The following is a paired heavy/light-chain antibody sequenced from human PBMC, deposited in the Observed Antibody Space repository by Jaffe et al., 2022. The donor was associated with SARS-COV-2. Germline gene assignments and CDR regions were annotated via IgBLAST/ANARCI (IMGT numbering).Heavy chain of an antibody. D-gene: IGHD5-12*01. J-gene: IGHJ4*02. Sequence: ELHLVQSGAEVKKPGESLTISCKASGDGFSNYWIGWVRQMAGRGPEWMGIINPGDSIIQYSPSFQGRVTISADKSISTVYLHWSSLKASDTAIYYCGRRGYPGYGPLDSWSQGTLVTVSS. CDR2: INPGDSII. V-gene: IGHV5-51*01. CDR1: GDGFSNYW. CDR3: GRRGYPGYGPLDS.
Light chain of an antibody. J-gene: IGKJ1*01. CDR2: NIS. CDR1: RSLVYSDGNTY. CDR3: MQGIQWPWT. V-gene: IGKV2-30*01. Sequence: DVVVSQSPLSLSVTPGQPASISCRSSRSLVYSDGNTYLNWFQQRPGQSPRRLIYNISKRDSGVPDRFSGSGSGTDFTLKISRVEAEDAGFYYCMQGIQWPWTFGQGTKVEIK.